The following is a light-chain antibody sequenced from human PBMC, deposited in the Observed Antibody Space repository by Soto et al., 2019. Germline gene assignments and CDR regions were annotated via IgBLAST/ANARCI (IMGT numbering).Light chain of an antibody. CDR1: QSVDSW. CDR2: DAS. Sequence: DIQMTQSPSTLSASVGDRVTITCRASQSVDSWLAWYQQKSGKAPKLLIYDASSLDSGVPSRFSGSRSGTQFTLTITSLQPDDVATYYCQQYDSYWETFGQWTKVEIK. J-gene: IGKJ1*01. CDR3: QQYDSYWET. V-gene: IGKV1-5*01.